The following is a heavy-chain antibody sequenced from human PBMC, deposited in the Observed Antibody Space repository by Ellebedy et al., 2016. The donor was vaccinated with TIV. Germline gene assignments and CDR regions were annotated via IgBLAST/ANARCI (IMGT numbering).Heavy chain of an antibody. V-gene: IGHV3-15*01. Sequence: GESLKISXAASGFTFSSYAMSWVRQAPGKGLEWVGRIKSKTDSGTTDYAAPVEGRFTISRDDSKDTLYLQMNSLKSEDTGVYYCTTDCSRMVSHCYSLDYWGQGTLVTVSS. J-gene: IGHJ4*02. CDR2: IKSKTDSGTT. CDR3: TTDCSRMVSHCYSLDY. CDR1: GFTFSSYA. D-gene: IGHD2-15*01.